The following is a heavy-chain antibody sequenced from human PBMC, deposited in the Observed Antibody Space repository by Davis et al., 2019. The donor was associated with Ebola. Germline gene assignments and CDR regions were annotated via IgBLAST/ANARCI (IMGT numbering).Heavy chain of an antibody. CDR3: ARLAAQYYYYYGMDV. J-gene: IGHJ6*02. CDR1: GGSFSGYY. V-gene: IGHV4-34*01. Sequence: SETLSLTCAVYGGSFSGYYWSWIRQPPGKGLEWIGEINHSGSTNYNPSLKSRVTISVDTSKNQFSLKLSSVTAADTAVHYCARLAAQYYYYYGMDVWGQGTTVTVSS. D-gene: IGHD6-25*01. CDR2: INHSGST.